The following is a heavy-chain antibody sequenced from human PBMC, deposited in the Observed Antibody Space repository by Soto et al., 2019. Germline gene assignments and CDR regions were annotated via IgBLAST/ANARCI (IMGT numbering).Heavy chain of an antibody. Sequence: ASVKVSCKASGRTFSSYAISWVRQAPGQGLEWMGGIIPIFGTANYAQKFQGRVTITADESTSTAYMELSSLRSEDTAVYYCARPELYSGSPAFDIWGQGTMVTVSS. CDR3: ARPELYSGSPAFDI. D-gene: IGHD1-26*01. J-gene: IGHJ3*02. CDR2: IIPIFGTA. V-gene: IGHV1-69*13. CDR1: GRTFSSYA.